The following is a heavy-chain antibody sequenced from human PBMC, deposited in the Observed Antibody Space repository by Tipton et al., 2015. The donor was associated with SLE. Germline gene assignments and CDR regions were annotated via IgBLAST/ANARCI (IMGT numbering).Heavy chain of an antibody. D-gene: IGHD4-17*01. CDR1: GYTFTGYY. CDR2: INPNSGGT. CDR3: AFTVTTDWYFDL. Sequence: QVQLVQSGAEVKKPGASVKVSCKASGYTFTGYYMHWVRQAPGQGLEWMGRINPNSGGTNYAQKFQGRVTMTRDTSISTAYMELIWLRSNDTAVYYCAFTVTTDWYFDLWGRGSLVTVYS. J-gene: IGHJ2*01. V-gene: IGHV1-2*06.